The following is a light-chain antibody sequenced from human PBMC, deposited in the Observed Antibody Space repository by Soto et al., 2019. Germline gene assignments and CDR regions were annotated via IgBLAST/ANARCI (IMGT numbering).Light chain of an antibody. Sequence: DIPMTQSPPTLSASVGDRVTITCRASQSISSWLAWYQQKPGKAPKLLIYDASYLNSGVPSRFSGSGSGTEFTLTISSLQPDDFATYYCQQYISSSPLTFGGGTKVEIK. V-gene: IGKV1-5*01. CDR2: DAS. CDR1: QSISSW. J-gene: IGKJ4*01. CDR3: QQYISSSPLT.